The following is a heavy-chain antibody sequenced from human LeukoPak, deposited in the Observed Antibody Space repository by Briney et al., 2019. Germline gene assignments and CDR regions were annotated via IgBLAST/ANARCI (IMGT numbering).Heavy chain of an antibody. CDR1: GYTFTSYY. D-gene: IGHD6-19*01. J-gene: IGHJ6*02. V-gene: IGHV1-46*01. Sequence: VASVKVSCKASGYTFTSYYMHWVRQAPGQGLEWMGIINPSGGSTSYAQKFQGRVTMTRDTSTSTVYMELSSLRSEDTAVYYCARDTRGIAVAGYYYYGMDVWGQGTTVTVSS. CDR3: ARDTRGIAVAGYYYYGMDV. CDR2: INPSGGST.